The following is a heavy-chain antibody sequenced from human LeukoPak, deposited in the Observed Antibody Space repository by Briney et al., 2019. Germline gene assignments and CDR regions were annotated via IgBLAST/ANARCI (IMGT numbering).Heavy chain of an antibody. CDR3: ARDFSHYVDY. CDR1: GFTLSRYA. D-gene: IGHD2/OR15-2a*01. Sequence: PGRSLILSCAASGFTLSRYAMHWVRQAPGKGLEWMAFIWDDGTNQYYADSVKGRFTISRDNSKNTLYLQMNSLRAEDTAVYYCARDFSHYVDYWGQGILVTVSS. V-gene: IGHV3-33*01. J-gene: IGHJ4*02. CDR2: IWDDGTNQ.